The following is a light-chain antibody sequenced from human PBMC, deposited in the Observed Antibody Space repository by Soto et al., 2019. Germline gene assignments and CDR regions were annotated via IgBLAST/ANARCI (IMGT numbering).Light chain of an antibody. V-gene: IGLV1-40*01. Sequence: QSVLTHPPSVSGAPGQRVTISCTGSSPNIGAGYDVHWYQQLPGTAPKLLIYGNSNRPSGVPDRFSGSKSGTSASLAITGLQAEDEADYYCQSYDSSLSGSGVFGTGTQLTVL. CDR2: GNS. J-gene: IGLJ1*01. CDR3: QSYDSSLSGSGV. CDR1: SPNIGAGYD.